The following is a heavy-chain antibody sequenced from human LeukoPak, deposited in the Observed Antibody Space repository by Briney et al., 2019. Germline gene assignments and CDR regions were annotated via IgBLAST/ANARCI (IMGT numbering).Heavy chain of an antibody. CDR3: VADSGNRSGGDF. D-gene: IGHD1-26*01. V-gene: IGHV3-74*01. CDR2: INSAGAGI. CDR1: IFTFSNYW. J-gene: IGHJ4*02. Sequence: AGSLRLSCAGSIFTFSNYWIHWVRQVPGKGLLWVARINSAGAGIVYADSVEGRFTISRDNAKNTVYLQMNSLRPEDTAVYYCVADSGNRSGGDFWGQGALVTVSS.